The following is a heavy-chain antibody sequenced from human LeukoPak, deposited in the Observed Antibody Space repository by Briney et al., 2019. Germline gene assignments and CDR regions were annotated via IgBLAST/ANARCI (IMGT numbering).Heavy chain of an antibody. D-gene: IGHD6-19*01. CDR2: ISYDGSNK. V-gene: IGHV3-30*18. CDR3: AKGMYSSGIDP. CDR1: GFTFSSYG. J-gene: IGHJ5*02. Sequence: GRSLRLSCAASGFTFSSYGMHWVRQAPGKGLEWVAVISYDGSNKYYADSVKGRFTISRDNSKNTLYLQMNSLRAEDRAVYYCAKGMYSSGIDPWGQGTLVTVSS.